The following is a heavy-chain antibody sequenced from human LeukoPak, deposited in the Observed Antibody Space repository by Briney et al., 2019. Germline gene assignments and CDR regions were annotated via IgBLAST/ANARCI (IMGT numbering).Heavy chain of an antibody. CDR2: IWYDGSNI. J-gene: IGHJ6*02. V-gene: IGHV3-33*01. CDR1: GFTFSTYD. D-gene: IGHD3-9*01. Sequence: PGGSLRLSCAASGFTFSTYDMHWVRQAPGKGLEWVAVIWYDGSNIYYADSVKGRFTISRDNSKNTLFLQMNSLRAEDTAVYYCARDIGGSDMLMNTMGVWGQGTTVTVAS. CDR3: ARDIGGSDMLMNTMGV.